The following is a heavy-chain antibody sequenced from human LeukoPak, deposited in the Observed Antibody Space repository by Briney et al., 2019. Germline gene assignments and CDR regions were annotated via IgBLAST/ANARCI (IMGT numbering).Heavy chain of an antibody. CDR3: ARENHSRGSSCWLINYYYYYGMDV. CDR1: GYTFTSYD. D-gene: IGHD6-19*01. CDR2: MNPNSGNT. J-gene: IGHJ6*02. V-gene: IGHV1-8*01. Sequence: ASVKVSCKASGYTFTSYDINWVRQATGQGLEWMGGMNPNSGNTGYAQKFQGRVTMTRNTSISTAYMELSSLRSEDTAVYYCARENHSRGSSCWLINYYYYYGMDVWGQGTTVTVSS.